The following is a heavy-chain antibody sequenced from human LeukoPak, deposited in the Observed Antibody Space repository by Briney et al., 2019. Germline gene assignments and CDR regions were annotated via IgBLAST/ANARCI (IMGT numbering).Heavy chain of an antibody. J-gene: IGHJ4*02. CDR2: IKQDGREK. D-gene: IGHD6-25*01. CDR3: ARDLAADY. CDR1: GFTFSSYW. V-gene: IGHV3-7*01. Sequence: GGSLRLSCAASGFTFSSYWMSWVRQAPGRGLEWVANIKQDGREKYYVDSVKGRFTISRDNAKNSLYMQMNSLRAEDTPVYYCARDLAADYWGQGTLVTVSS.